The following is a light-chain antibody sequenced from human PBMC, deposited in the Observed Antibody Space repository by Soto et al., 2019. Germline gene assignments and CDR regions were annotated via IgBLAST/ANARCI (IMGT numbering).Light chain of an antibody. J-gene: IGKJ1*01. CDR3: QQYGSAPAWT. V-gene: IGKV3-20*01. CDR2: GAS. Sequence: EIVLTQSPGTLSLSPGERATLSCRASQSISSSYLAWYQQKPGQAPRLLIYGASKRATGIPDRFSGSGSGTDFTLTISSLESEDLAVYYCQQYGSAPAWTFGHGTKVEIK. CDR1: QSISSSY.